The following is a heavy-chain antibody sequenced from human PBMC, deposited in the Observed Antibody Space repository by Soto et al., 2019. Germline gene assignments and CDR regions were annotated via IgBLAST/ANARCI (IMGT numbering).Heavy chain of an antibody. J-gene: IGHJ6*02. CDR2: ISTYNGNT. CDR3: ARDGQTTMVRGVRGGSYIYYGMDV. Sequence: QVQLVQSGAEVKKPGASVKVSCKASGYTFTSYGISWVRQAPGQGLEWMGWISTYNGNTNYAQKLQGRVTMTTDTATSTAYMELRSLRSDDTAVYYCARDGQTTMVRGVRGGSYIYYGMDVWGQGTTVTVSS. V-gene: IGHV1-18*04. D-gene: IGHD3-10*01. CDR1: GYTFTSYG.